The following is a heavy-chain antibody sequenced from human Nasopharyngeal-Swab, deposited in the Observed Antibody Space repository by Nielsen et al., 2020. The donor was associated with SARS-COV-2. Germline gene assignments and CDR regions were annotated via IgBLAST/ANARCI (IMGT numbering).Heavy chain of an antibody. V-gene: IGHV3-30*18. CDR1: GFTFSSYG. D-gene: IGHD3-22*01. Sequence: GSLKISCSASGFTFSSYGLHWVRQAPGKGLEWVAVISYDGSNKHYADSVKGRFTISRDNSKNTLYLQMNSLRAEDTAVYYCAKDGYYYDSSGYYSFDPWGQGTLVTVSS. J-gene: IGHJ5*02. CDR2: ISYDGSNK. CDR3: AKDGYYYDSSGYYSFDP.